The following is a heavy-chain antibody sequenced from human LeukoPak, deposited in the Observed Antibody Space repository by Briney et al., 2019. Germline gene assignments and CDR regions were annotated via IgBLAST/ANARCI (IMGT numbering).Heavy chain of an antibody. Sequence: GASVKVSCKASGYTFTSYGISWVRQAPGQGLEWMGWISAYNGNTNYAQKLQGRVTMTTDTSTSTAYMELRSLRSDDTAVYYCARDVLGYRSSTSCYGTRGSSDYWGQGTLVTVSS. V-gene: IGHV1-18*01. D-gene: IGHD2-2*01. J-gene: IGHJ4*02. CDR2: ISAYNGNT. CDR3: ARDVLGYRSSTSCYGTRGSSDY. CDR1: GYTFTSYG.